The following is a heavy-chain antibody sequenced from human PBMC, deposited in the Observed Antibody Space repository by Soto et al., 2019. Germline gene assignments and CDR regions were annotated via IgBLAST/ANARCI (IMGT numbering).Heavy chain of an antibody. CDR3: ARDYYDSKGAPFGY. CDR2: IKQDGSEK. D-gene: IGHD3-22*01. J-gene: IGHJ4*02. Sequence: GESLKISCAASGFTFSSYWMSWVRQAPGKGLEWVANIKQDGSEKYYVDSVKGRFTISRDNAKNSLYLQMNSLRAEDTAVYYCARDYYDSKGAPFGYWGQGTLVTVSS. V-gene: IGHV3-7*01. CDR1: GFTFSSYW.